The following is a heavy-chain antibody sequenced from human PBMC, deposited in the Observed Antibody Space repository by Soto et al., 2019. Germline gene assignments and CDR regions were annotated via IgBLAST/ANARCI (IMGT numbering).Heavy chain of an antibody. CDR1: GGTLNSYA. D-gene: IGHD1-1*01. CDR2: NIPIFGNT. Sequence: QVQLVQSGVEVKKPGSSVKVSCKASGGTLNSYAIDWVRQAPGQGLEWMGGNIPIFGNTYYAQRLQGRVKRTADESTRTAYMELSTLTSEDTAVYYCARGTVTGSEYNFYYYGMDVWGQGTTVIVSS. J-gene: IGHJ6*02. CDR3: ARGTVTGSEYNFYYYGMDV. V-gene: IGHV1-69*12.